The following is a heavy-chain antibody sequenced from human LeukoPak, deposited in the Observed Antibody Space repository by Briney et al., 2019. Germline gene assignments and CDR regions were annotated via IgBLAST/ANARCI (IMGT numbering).Heavy chain of an antibody. D-gene: IGHD6-19*01. Sequence: GGSLRLSCADSEFVFPDHWVNWVRQAPGKGLEWVASVKQDGSEEYYVESVKGRFTIFRDYANNSLDLQMYSLRAEDTAVYYCAKDPVSSGWPENWFDPWGQGTLVTVSS. V-gene: IGHV3-7*03. CDR2: VKQDGSEE. CDR3: AKDPVSSGWPENWFDP. J-gene: IGHJ5*02. CDR1: EFVFPDHW.